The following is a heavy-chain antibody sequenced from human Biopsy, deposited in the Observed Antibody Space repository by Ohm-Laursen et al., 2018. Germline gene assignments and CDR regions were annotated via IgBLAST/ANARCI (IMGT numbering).Heavy chain of an antibody. Sequence: SLRLSCAASGFIFDDYAMHWVRQAPGKGLEWVSSITWNSGTIDYADSVKGRFTISRDNAKNSLYLQMNSLRAGDTAVYYCARVRLVRKIISQPGDYWGQGTLVTVSS. CDR3: ARVRLVRKIISQPGDY. CDR1: GFIFDDYA. D-gene: IGHD3-10*01. CDR2: ITWNSGTI. J-gene: IGHJ4*02. V-gene: IGHV3-9*01.